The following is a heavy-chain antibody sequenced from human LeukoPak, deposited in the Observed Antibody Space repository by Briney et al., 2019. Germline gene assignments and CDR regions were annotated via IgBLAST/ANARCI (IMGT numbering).Heavy chain of an antibody. CDR3: ARDFYGGGYSYGSYYYYGMDV. V-gene: IGHV3-33*01. CDR1: GFTFSSYG. Sequence: GRSLRLSCAASGFTFSSYGMHWVRQAPGKGLEWVAVIWYDGSNKYYADSVKGRFTISRDNSKNTLYLQMNSVRAEDTAVYYCARDFYGGGYSYGSYYYYGMDVWGKGTTVTVSS. CDR2: IWYDGSNK. J-gene: IGHJ6*04. D-gene: IGHD5-18*01.